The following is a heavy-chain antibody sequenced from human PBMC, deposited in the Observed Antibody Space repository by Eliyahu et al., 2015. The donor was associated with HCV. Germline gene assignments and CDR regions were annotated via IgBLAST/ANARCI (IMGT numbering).Heavy chain of an antibody. D-gene: IGHD7-27*01. V-gene: IGHV4-39*01. CDR3: ARHRFRLLTGTFWFDP. Sequence: QLQLQESGPGLVKPSETLSLTCTVXGGXISXXXYXWGWIRQPPGKGLEWIGRIYYSGSTYYNPSLKSRVTISVDTSKNQFSLKLSSVTAADTAVYYCARHRFRLLTGTFWFDPWGQGTLVTVSS. CDR2: IYYSGST. CDR1: GGXISXXXYX. J-gene: IGHJ5*02.